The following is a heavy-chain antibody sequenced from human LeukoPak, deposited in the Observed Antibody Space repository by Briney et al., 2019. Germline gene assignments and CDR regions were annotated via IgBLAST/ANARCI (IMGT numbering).Heavy chain of an antibody. CDR2: INTNTGSP. V-gene: IGHV7-4-1*02. CDR1: GYTFSTYP. J-gene: IGHJ4*02. D-gene: IGHD3-22*01. Sequence: ASVKVSCKASGYTFSTYPMNWVRQAPGQGLEWMGWINTNTGSPTYAQGLTGRFVFSLDTSVSTAFLQINSLKAEDTALYYCVRGIDTIGYLNYGGRETLVTVSS. CDR3: VRGIDTIGYLNY.